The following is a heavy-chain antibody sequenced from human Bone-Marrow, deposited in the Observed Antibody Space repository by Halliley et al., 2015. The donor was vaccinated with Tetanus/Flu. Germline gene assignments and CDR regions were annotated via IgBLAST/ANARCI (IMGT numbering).Heavy chain of an antibody. J-gene: IGHJ4*02. D-gene: IGHD6-13*01. CDR1: GGSISSYH. V-gene: IGHV4-59*01. CDR3: ARVSPQKAAAITYYFDY. CDR2: IHYSGST. Sequence: LRLSCTVSGGSISSYHWSWIRQPPGKGLEWIGYIHYSGSTNYNPSLKSRVTISVDTSKNQFSLKLRSVTAADTAVYYCARVSPQKAAAITYYFDYWGQGTLVTVSS.